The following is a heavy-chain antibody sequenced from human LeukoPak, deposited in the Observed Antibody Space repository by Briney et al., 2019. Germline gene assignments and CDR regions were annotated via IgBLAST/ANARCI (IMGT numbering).Heavy chain of an antibody. J-gene: IGHJ3*02. CDR2: ISGSGGST. D-gene: IGHD2-2*02. Sequence: GGSLRLSCAASGFTFSSYAMSWVRQAPGKGLEWVSAISGSGGSTYYADSVKGRFTISRDNSKNTLYLQMNSLRAEDTAVYYCARKTYCSSTSCYKGGAFNIWGQGTMVTVSS. CDR1: GFTFSSYA. V-gene: IGHV3-23*01. CDR3: ARKTYCSSTSCYKGGAFNI.